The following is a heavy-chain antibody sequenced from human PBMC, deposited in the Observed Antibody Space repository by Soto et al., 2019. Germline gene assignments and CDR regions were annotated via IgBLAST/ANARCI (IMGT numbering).Heavy chain of an antibody. V-gene: IGHV4-31*03. J-gene: IGHJ4*02. CDR2: IYYSGST. CDR1: GGSISSAGHN. CDR3: XXXXXXXXXXXXXXX. Sequence: QVQLQESGPGLVKPSQTLSLTCTVSGGSISSAGHNWSWIRQHPGKGLEWIGYIYYSGSTYYNPSLKSRVTISVDTSKNQFSLKLSSVTAADTAVYYXXXXXXXXXXXXXXXXXGQGSLVTVSS.